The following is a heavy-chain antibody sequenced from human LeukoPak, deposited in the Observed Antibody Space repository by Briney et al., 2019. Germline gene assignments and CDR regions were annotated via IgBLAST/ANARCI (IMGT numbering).Heavy chain of an antibody. V-gene: IGHV4-59*01. CDR1: GGSISSYY. D-gene: IGHD3-22*01. J-gene: IGHJ4*02. Sequence: SETLSLTCTVSGGSISSYYWSWIRQPPGKGLEWIGYIYHSGSTNYNPSLKSRVTISVDTSKNQFSLKLSSVTAADTAVYYCARAGVSSGYWSLWGQGTLVTVSS. CDR2: IYHSGST. CDR3: ARAGVSSGYWSL.